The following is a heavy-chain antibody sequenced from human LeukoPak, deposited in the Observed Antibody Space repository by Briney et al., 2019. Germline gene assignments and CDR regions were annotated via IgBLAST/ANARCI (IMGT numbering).Heavy chain of an antibody. Sequence: ASVKVSCKASGYTFTGYYMHWVRQAPGQGLEWMGWINPNSGGTNYAQKFQGRVTMTRDTSISTAYMELSRLRSDDTAVYYCARGSLTLVVPGAAFDIWGQGTMVTVSS. CDR3: ARGSLTLVVPGAAFDI. V-gene: IGHV1-2*02. J-gene: IGHJ3*02. D-gene: IGHD6-13*01. CDR2: INPNSGGT. CDR1: GYTFTGYY.